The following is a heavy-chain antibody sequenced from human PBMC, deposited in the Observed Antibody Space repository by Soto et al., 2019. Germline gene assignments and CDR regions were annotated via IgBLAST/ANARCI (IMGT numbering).Heavy chain of an antibody. D-gene: IGHD2-2*01. CDR1: GFTFSDYY. V-gene: IGHV3-11*05. Sequence: PGGSLRLSCAASGFTFSDYYMSWIRQSPWKGLEWISYISTSGAYTNYADSVKGRFTISRDNAKNSLYLQMNSLRAEDTAVYYCARDNGQRQLLINWFDPWGQGTLVTVSS. CDR2: ISTSGAYT. CDR3: ARDNGQRQLLINWFDP. J-gene: IGHJ5*02.